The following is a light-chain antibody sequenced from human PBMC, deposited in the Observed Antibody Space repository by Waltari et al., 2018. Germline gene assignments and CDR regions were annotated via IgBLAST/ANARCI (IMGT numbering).Light chain of an antibody. Sequence: YDLTQPLSVSVSPGQTATTTCSGDVLAEKNVRWFQQKPGQAPTLILYKDTERPSGIPERFSGSSSGSTVTLTIRGALLEDEADYHCHAAADNNWFFGGGTKLTVL. J-gene: IGLJ2*01. CDR2: KDT. CDR1: VLAEKN. V-gene: IGLV3-27*01. CDR3: HAAADNNWF.